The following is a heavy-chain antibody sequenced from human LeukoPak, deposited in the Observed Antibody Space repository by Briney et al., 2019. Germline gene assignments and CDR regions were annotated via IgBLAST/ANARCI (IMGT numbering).Heavy chain of an antibody. CDR2: IYTSGST. Sequence: SETLSLTCTVSGGSISSYYWSWIRQPAGKGLEWIGRIYTSGSTNYNPSLKSRVTMSVDTSKSQFSLKLSSVTAADTAVYYCARDFVAAAWGADYFDYWGQGTLVTVSS. CDR1: GGSISSYY. V-gene: IGHV4-4*07. J-gene: IGHJ4*02. CDR3: ARDFVAAAWGADYFDY. D-gene: IGHD6-13*01.